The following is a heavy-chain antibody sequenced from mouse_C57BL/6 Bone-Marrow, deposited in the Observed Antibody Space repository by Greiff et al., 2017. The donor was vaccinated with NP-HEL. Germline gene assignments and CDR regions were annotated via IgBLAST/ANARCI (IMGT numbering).Heavy chain of an antibody. CDR2: IDPSDSET. CDR3: ARDYGSSYNFDY. CDR1: GYTFTSYW. D-gene: IGHD1-1*01. J-gene: IGHJ2*01. V-gene: IGHV1-52*01. Sequence: VQLQQPGAELVRPGSSVKLSCKASGYTFTSYWMHWVKQRPIQGLEWIGNIDPSDSETHYNQKFKDKATLTVDKSSSTAYMQLSSLTSEDSAVYYCARDYGSSYNFDYWGKGTTLTVSS.